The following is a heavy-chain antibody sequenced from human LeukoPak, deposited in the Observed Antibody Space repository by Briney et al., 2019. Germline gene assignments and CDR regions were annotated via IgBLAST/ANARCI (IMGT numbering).Heavy chain of an antibody. J-gene: IGHJ5*02. CDR3: ARAGEGVLRLIEWPPNWFDP. Sequence: SETLSLTCTVSGGSISRHYWSWIRQPPGKGLEWIGYIYYSGSTNYNPFLKSRVTISVDTSKNQFSLKLSSVTAADTAVYYCARAGEGVLRLIEWPPNWFDPWGQGTLVTVSS. CDR1: GGSISRHY. CDR2: IYYSGST. D-gene: IGHD3-3*01. V-gene: IGHV4-59*11.